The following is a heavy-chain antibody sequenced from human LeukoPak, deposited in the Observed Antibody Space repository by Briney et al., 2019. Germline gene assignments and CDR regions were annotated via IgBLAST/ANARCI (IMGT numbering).Heavy chain of an antibody. D-gene: IGHD1-26*01. CDR2: IYTGGNT. J-gene: IGHJ4*02. CDR3: VSGSLFDY. V-gene: IGHV4-61*02. Sequence: SETLSLTCTVSGVSINSGSYYWSWIRQPAGKGLEWIGRIYTGGNTNYSPSLKSRVTISVDTSKNQFSLKLSSLTAADTAVYYCVSGSLFDYWGQGTLVTVSS. CDR1: GVSINSGSYY.